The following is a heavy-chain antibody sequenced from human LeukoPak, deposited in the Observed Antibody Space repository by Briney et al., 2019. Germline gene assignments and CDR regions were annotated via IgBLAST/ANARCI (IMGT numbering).Heavy chain of an antibody. CDR1: GGSINSSHYY. CDR3: ARDHPKTPMEVRYFDL. Sequence: PSETLSLTCTVSGGSINSSHYYWGWLRQPPGKGPEWIGSVYYTGKTFYNPSLRSRVSISIDTAKNQFSLKLTSVAAADTAVYYCARDHPKTPMEVRYFDLWGRGTLVPVSS. CDR2: VYYTGKT. J-gene: IGHJ2*01. D-gene: IGHD1-1*01. V-gene: IGHV4-39*07.